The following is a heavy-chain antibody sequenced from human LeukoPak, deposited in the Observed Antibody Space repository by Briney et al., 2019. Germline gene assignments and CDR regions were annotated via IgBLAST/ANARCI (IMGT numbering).Heavy chain of an antibody. CDR3: ARAQDGYNPGIYYYGMDV. J-gene: IGHJ6*02. CDR2: IYYSGST. Sequence: SETLSLTCTVSGGSISSYYWSWIRQPPGKGLEWIGYIYYSGSTNYNPSLKSRVAISVDTSKNQFSLKLSSVTAADTAVYYCARAQDGYNPGIYYYGMDVWGQGTTVTVSS. D-gene: IGHD5-24*01. V-gene: IGHV4-59*08. CDR1: GGSISSYY.